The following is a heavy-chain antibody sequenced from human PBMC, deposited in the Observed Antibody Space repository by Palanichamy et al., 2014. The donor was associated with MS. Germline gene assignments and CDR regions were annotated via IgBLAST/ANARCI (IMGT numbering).Heavy chain of an antibody. CDR2: INSDGSTT. V-gene: IGHV3-74*01. D-gene: IGHD3-16*02. J-gene: IGHJ4*02. CDR1: GFTFGPYW. Sequence: EVQLVESGGGLVQPGGSLRLSCAASGFTFGPYWMRWVRQDPGKRLVWVSRINSDGSTTNYADSVKGRFTISRDNARNTLYLQMNSLRAEDTAVYYCARDPGHSYHYPLDNWGQGTLVTVSS. CDR3: ARDPGHSYHYPLDN.